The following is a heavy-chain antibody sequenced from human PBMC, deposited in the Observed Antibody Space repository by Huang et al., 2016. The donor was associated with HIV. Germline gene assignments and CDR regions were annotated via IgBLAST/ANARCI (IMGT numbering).Heavy chain of an antibody. D-gene: IGHD6-13*01. CDR1: GYTFINHY. Sequence: QVQLVQSGAEVKKPGASVKVSCKASGYTFINHYLHWVRQAPGQGLEWIGIINPSGGSTTYAQKFQGRVTLTRDTSTTSVYMELSSLRSEDTAVYYCARGFGYTSSKNYFDYWGQGTLVIVSS. J-gene: IGHJ4*02. V-gene: IGHV1-46*03. CDR3: ARGFGYTSSKNYFDY. CDR2: INPSGGST.